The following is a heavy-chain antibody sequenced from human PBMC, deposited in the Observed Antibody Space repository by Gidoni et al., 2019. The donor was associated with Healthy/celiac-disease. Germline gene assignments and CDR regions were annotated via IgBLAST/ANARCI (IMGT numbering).Heavy chain of an antibody. CDR3: AREVGIAVAGYFDY. CDR1: GYTFPGYY. CDR2: INPNSGGT. V-gene: IGHV1-2*02. Sequence: QVQLVQSGAEVKKPGASVKVSCKASGYTFPGYYMHWVRQAPGQGLEWMGWINPNSGGTNYAQKFQGRVTMTRHTSISTAYMELSRLRSDDTAVYYCAREVGIAVAGYFDYWGQGTLVTVSS. D-gene: IGHD6-19*01. J-gene: IGHJ4*02.